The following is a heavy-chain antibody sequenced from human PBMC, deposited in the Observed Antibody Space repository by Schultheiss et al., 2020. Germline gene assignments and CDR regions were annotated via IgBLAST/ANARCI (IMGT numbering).Heavy chain of an antibody. Sequence: SETLSLTCTVSGYSISSGYYWGWIRQPPGKGLEWIGSIYHSGSTSYNPSLKSRVTISVDTSKNQFSLKLSSVTAADTALYYCARAPGPYFYDTSGYYFDYWGQGILVTVSS. CDR1: GYSISSGYY. CDR3: ARAPGPYFYDTSGYYFDY. J-gene: IGHJ4*02. V-gene: IGHV4-38-2*02. CDR2: IYHSGST. D-gene: IGHD3-22*01.